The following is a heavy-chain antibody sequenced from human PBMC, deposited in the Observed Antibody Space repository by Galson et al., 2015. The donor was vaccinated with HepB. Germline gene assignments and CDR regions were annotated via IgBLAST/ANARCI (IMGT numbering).Heavy chain of an antibody. Sequence: SVKVSCKASAYTLTDNYMDWLRQAPGQGLEWMGWINPHSGGTDFARKFKGRVRMTRDTAISTVYMELTSLTSGDTAVYYCARRALAGTSDWWFDLWGRGTLVIVSS. J-gene: IGHJ2*01. V-gene: IGHV1-2*02. CDR3: ARRALAGTSDWWFDL. CDR2: INPHSGGT. CDR1: AYTLTDNY. D-gene: IGHD3-10*01.